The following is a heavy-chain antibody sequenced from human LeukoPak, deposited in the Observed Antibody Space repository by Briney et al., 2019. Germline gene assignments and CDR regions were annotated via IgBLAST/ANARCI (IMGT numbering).Heavy chain of an antibody. CDR3: ARDRSKNIVGATPLDY. Sequence: PGGSLRLSCAASGFTFSSYAMHWVRQAPGKGLEYVSAISSNGGSTYYVNSVKGRFTISRDNSKNTLYLQMGSLRTEDMAVYYCARDRSKNIVGATPLDYWGQGTLVTVSS. CDR1: GFTFSSYA. V-gene: IGHV3-64*01. J-gene: IGHJ4*02. CDR2: ISSNGGST. D-gene: IGHD1-26*01.